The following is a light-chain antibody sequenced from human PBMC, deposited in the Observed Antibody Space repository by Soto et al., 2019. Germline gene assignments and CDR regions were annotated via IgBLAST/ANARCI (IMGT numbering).Light chain of an antibody. CDR3: RQYNNWPSFT. CDR1: QSVSSN. Sequence: EIVMTXXPXALSVSPGERATLSCRASQSVSSNLAWYQQKPGQAPRLLIYGASTRATGIPVRFSGSGSGTEFTLTISSLQSEDFAVYYCRQYNNWPSFTFGPGTKVDIK. J-gene: IGKJ3*01. CDR2: GAS. V-gene: IGKV3-15*01.